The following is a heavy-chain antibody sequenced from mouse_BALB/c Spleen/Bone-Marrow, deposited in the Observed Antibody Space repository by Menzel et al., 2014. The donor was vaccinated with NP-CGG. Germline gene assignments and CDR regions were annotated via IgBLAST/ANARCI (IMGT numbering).Heavy chain of an antibody. Sequence: QVQLQQSGAELAKPGASVKMSCKASGYTFTDYWMHWVKQRPGQGLEWLGYINPSTGYTEYNQKFKDKATLTADKSSSTAYMQLNXLTXXXSAVXYXXXXYXGXYLPLDXXGXGTTLTVSS. J-gene: IGHJ2*01. D-gene: IGHD2-3*01. CDR2: INPSTGYT. CDR3: XXXYXGXYLPLDX. V-gene: IGHV1-7*01. CDR1: GYTFTDYW.